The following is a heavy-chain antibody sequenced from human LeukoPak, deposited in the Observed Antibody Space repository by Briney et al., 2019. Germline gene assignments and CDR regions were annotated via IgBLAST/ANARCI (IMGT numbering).Heavy chain of an antibody. CDR3: ARGPYYYYGMDV. J-gene: IGHJ6*02. CDR2: INHSGST. D-gene: IGHD3-10*01. Sequence: SETLSLTCAVYGGSFSDYYWNWIRQPPGKGLEWIGEINHSGSTSYNPSLKSRVTISVDTSKNQFSLKVSSVTAADTAVYYCARGPYYYYGMDVWGQGTTVTVSS. CDR1: GGSFSDYY. V-gene: IGHV4-34*01.